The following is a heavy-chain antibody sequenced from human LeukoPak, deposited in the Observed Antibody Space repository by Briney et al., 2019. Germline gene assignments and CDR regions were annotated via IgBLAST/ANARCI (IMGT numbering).Heavy chain of an antibody. CDR1: GYTFTGYY. CDR2: INPNSGGT. Sequence: ASVNVSCKASGYTFTGYYMHWVRQAPGQGLEWVGWINPNSGGTNYAQKFQGRVTMTRDTSISTAYMELSRLRSDDTAVYYCARGGQIAARLHYWGQGTLVTVSS. J-gene: IGHJ4*02. CDR3: ARGGQIAARLHY. D-gene: IGHD6-6*01. V-gene: IGHV1-2*02.